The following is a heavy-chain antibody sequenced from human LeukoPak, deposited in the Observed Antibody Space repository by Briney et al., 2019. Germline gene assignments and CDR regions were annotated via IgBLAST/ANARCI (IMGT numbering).Heavy chain of an antibody. J-gene: IGHJ5*02. V-gene: IGHV4-59*12. D-gene: IGHD3-10*01. Sequence: SETLSLTCTVSGSISSYYWSWIRQPPGKGLEWIGYIYHSGSTYYNPSLKSRVTISVDRSKNQFSLKLSSVTAADTAVYYCARGYYGSGSYSWFDPWGQGTLVTVSS. CDR2: IYHSGST. CDR1: GSISSYY. CDR3: ARGYYGSGSYSWFDP.